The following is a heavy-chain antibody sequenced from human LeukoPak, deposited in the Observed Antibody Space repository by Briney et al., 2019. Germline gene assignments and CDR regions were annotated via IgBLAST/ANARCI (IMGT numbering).Heavy chain of an antibody. CDR3: AREQPVD. J-gene: IGHJ4*02. V-gene: IGHV3-30-3*01. CDR1: GFTFSTYT. D-gene: IGHD1-14*01. CDR2: ISYDGGSE. Sequence: GGSLRLTCAASGFTFSTYTMHWVGQAPGAGLEWVAVISYDGGSEYYADSVKGRFTISRDNAKNSLYLQMNSLRAEDTAVYYCAREQPVDWGQGTVVTVSS.